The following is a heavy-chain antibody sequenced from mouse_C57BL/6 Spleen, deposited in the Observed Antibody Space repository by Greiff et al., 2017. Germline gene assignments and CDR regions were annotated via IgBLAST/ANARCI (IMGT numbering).Heavy chain of an antibody. CDR2: IWSGGST. D-gene: IGHD1-1*01. J-gene: IGHJ1*03. Sequence: VQLPESGPGLVQPSQSLSITCTVSGFPLTRYGVHWVRQSPGKGLEWLGVIWSGGSTDYNAAFISRLSISKDNSKSQVFFKMNSLQADDTAIYYCARNPYGSSLYWYFDVWGTGTTVTVSS. V-gene: IGHV2-2*01. CDR1: GFPLTRYG. CDR3: ARNPYGSSLYWYFDV.